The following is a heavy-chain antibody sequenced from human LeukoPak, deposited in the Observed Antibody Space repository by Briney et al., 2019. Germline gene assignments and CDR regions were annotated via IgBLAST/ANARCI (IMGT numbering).Heavy chain of an antibody. CDR2: IYHSGSS. Sequence: PSETLSLTCTVSGGSISSSSYYWGWIRQPPGKGLEWIGSIYHSGSSYYNPSLKSRVTISVDTSKNQFSLKLSSVTAADTAVYYCAREVYYYDSSGYYDDYWGQGTLVTVSS. CDR3: AREVYYYDSSGYYDDY. CDR1: GGSISSSSYY. V-gene: IGHV4-39*01. J-gene: IGHJ4*02. D-gene: IGHD3-22*01.